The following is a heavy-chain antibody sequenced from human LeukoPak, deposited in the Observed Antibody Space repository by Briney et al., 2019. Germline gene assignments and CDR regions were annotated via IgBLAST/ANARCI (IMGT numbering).Heavy chain of an antibody. CDR2: IRYDGSNK. CDR3: ARDRQDYYDSSGYYNAFDY. D-gene: IGHD3-22*01. J-gene: IGHJ4*02. Sequence: PGGSLRLSCAASGFTFSSYGMHWVRQAPGKGLEWVAFIRYDGSNKYYADSVKGRFTISRDNAKNSLYLQMNSLRAEDTAVYYCARDRQDYYDSSGYYNAFDYWGQGTLVTVSS. V-gene: IGHV3-30*02. CDR1: GFTFSSYG.